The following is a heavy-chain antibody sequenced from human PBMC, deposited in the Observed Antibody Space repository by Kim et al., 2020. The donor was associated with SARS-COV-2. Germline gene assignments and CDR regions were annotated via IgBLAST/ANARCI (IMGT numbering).Heavy chain of an antibody. V-gene: IGHV3-30*18. D-gene: IGHD2-15*01. CDR3: AKDGGHCSGGSCYSENLSDN. J-gene: IGHJ4*02. CDR1: GFTFSNSG. CDR2: ISYDGSNK. Sequence: GGSLRLSCAASGFTFSNSGMHWVRQAPGKGLEWVAVISYDGSNKYYADSVKGRFTISRDNSKNTLYLQMNSLRAEDTAVYYCAKDGGHCSGGSCYSENLSDNWGQGTLVTVSS.